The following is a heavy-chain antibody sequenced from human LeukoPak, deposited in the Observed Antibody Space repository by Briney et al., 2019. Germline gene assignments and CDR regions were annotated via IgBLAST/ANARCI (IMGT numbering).Heavy chain of an antibody. D-gene: IGHD3-10*01. J-gene: IGHJ6*03. CDR2: ISAYNGNT. V-gene: IGHV1-18*01. CDR1: GYTFTSYG. CDR3: ARGGGSGSYSYYYYYMDV. Sequence: VASVKVSCKASGYTFTSYGISWVRQAPGQGLEWMGWISAYNGNTNYAQKLQDRVTMTTDTSTSTAYMELRSLRSDDTAVYYCARGGGSGSYSYYYYYMDVWGKGTTVTISS.